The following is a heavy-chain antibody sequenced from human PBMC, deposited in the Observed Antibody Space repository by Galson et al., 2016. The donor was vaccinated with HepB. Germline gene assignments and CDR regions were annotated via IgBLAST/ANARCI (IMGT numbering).Heavy chain of an antibody. CDR2: IYYSGST. CDR3: ARVGDWYDAFDI. D-gene: IGHD3-9*01. V-gene: IGHV4-61*08. CDR1: GGSVRSGGYY. Sequence: SETLSLTCTVSGGSVRSGGYYWSWIRQPPGKGLEWIGYIYYSGSTNYNPSLKSRVTISVDTSRNQFSLKLSSVTAADTAIYYCARVGDWYDAFDIWGQGTMVTVSS. J-gene: IGHJ3*02.